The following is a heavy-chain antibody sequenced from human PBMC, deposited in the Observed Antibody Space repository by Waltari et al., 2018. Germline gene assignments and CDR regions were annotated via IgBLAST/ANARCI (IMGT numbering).Heavy chain of an antibody. CDR1: GFTFSSYW. D-gene: IGHD4-17*01. V-gene: IGHV3-74*01. Sequence: EVQLVESGGDLVQPGGSMRLSCAASGFTFSSYWMHWVRQAPGKGPVWVSRIKTDVSNTSDADSVKCRITVSRDNAKSTLYLQMNSLRAEDTAVYYCARGSTANKLAFDVWGQGTMVTVSS. CDR2: IKTDVSNT. CDR3: ARGSTANKLAFDV. J-gene: IGHJ3*01.